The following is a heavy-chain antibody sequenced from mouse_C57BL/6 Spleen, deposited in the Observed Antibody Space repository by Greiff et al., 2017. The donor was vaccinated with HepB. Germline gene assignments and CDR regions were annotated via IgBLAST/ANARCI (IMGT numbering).Heavy chain of an antibody. CDR2: INPSNGGT. CDR3: ARGGVLRLSWFAY. CDR1: GYTFPSYW. Sequence: VQLQQSGTELVKPGASVKLSCKASGYTFPSYWMHWVKQRPGQGLEWIGNINPSNGGTNYNEKFKSKATLTVDKSSSTAYMQPSSLTSEDSAVYYVARGGVLRLSWFAYWGQGTLVTVSA. J-gene: IGHJ3*01. V-gene: IGHV1-53*01. D-gene: IGHD1-2*01.